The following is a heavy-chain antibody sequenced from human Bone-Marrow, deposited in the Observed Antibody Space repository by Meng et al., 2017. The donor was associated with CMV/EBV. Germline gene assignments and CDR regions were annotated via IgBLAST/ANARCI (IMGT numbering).Heavy chain of an antibody. CDR3: ARDEGFDIVVVPYGGDYGGNSGFDY. CDR1: GFTFSSYS. D-gene: IGHD2-2*01. Sequence: GESLKISCAASGFTFSSYSMNWVRQAPGKGLEWVSSISSSSSYIYYADSVKGRFTIPRDNAKNSLYLQMKSLRAEDTAVYYCARDEGFDIVVVPYGGDYGGNSGFDYWGQGTRVTVSS. CDR2: ISSSSSYI. J-gene: IGHJ4*02. V-gene: IGHV3-21*01.